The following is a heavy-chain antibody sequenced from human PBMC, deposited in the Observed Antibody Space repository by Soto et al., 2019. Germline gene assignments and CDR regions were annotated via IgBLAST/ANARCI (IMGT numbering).Heavy chain of an antibody. CDR2: IIPIFGTA. D-gene: IGHD5-18*01. CDR3: ARLIRGYSYITHDYYYYGMDV. Sequence: ASVKVSCKASGGTFSSYAISWVRQAPGQGLEWMGGIIPIFGTANYAQKFQGRVTITADESTSTAYMELSSLRSEDTAVYYCARLIRGYSYITHDYYYYGMDVWGQGTTVTVSS. CDR1: GGTFSSYA. V-gene: IGHV1-69*01. J-gene: IGHJ6*02.